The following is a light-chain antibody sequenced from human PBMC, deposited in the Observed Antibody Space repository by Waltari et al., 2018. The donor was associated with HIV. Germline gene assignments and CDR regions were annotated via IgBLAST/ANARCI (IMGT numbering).Light chain of an antibody. Sequence: SYVLTQPPSVSVAPGQTARITCGGDNIGSKSVHWYQQMPGQAPVLVVYDGRDRPSGIPERSSGSNSGNTATLTISRVDAGDEADYYCQVWISPNDQLNWVFGGGTKLTVL. V-gene: IGLV3-21*02. CDR1: NIGSKS. J-gene: IGLJ3*02. CDR3: QVWISPNDQLNWV. CDR2: DGR.